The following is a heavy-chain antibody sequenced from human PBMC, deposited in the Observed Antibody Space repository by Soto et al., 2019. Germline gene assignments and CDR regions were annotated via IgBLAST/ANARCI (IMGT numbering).Heavy chain of an antibody. CDR2: IYYSGST. V-gene: IGHV4-59*12. CDR1: GGSISPYF. J-gene: IGHJ3*02. CDR3: ARKRRPNAFDI. Sequence: SETLSLTCTVSGGSISPYFWSWIRQPPGKGLEWIGYIYYSGSTNYNPSLKSRVTISVDKSKNQFSPKLSSVTAADTAVYYCARKRRPNAFDIWGQGTMVTVSS.